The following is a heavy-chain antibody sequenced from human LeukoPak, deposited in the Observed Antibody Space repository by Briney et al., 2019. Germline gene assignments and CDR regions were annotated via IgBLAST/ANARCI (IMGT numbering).Heavy chain of an antibody. CDR1: GFTSSSYW. J-gene: IGHJ4*02. CDR2: IKQDGSEK. Sequence: GGSLRLSCAASGFTSSSYWMSWVRQAPGKGLEWVANIKQDGSEKYYVDSVKGRFTTSRDNAKNSLYLQMNSLRAEDTAVYYCARDRGSSGWYEFDYWGQGTLVTVSS. CDR3: ARDRGSSGWYEFDY. D-gene: IGHD6-19*01. V-gene: IGHV3-7*01.